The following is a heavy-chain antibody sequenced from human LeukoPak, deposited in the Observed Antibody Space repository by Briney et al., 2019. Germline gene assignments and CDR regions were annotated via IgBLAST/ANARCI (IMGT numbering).Heavy chain of an antibody. CDR2: IYHSGST. V-gene: IGHV4-4*02. J-gene: IGHJ6*02. CDR1: GASISNSNW. D-gene: IGHD3-10*01. Sequence: SGTLSLTCAVAGASISNSNWWTWVRQPPGKGLEWIGEIYHSGSTNYKPSLKSRATISVDKSKNQFSLKLSSVTAADTAVYYCAREEITMVRGVPFYYGMDVWGQGTTITASS. CDR3: AREEITMVRGVPFYYGMDV.